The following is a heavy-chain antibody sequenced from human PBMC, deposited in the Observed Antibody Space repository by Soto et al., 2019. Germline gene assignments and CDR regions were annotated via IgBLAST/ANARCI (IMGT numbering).Heavy chain of an antibody. J-gene: IGHJ1*01. CDR2: INQDGSQT. D-gene: IGHD7-27*01. V-gene: IGHV3-7*05. Sequence: EVQLVESGGGLVQPGGSLRLSCAASGFNFNFYWMSWVRQAPGKGLECVANINQDGSQTYYVDSVRGRFTISRDNTKNSLYLQMSSLRADDTAVYYSVRADWGSVVNWGQGVLATVSS. CDR3: VRADWGSVVN. CDR1: GFNFNFYW.